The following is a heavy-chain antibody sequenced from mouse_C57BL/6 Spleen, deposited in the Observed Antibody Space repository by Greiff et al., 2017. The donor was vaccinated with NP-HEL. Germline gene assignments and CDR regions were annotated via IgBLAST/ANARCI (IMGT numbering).Heavy chain of an antibody. D-gene: IGHD2-10*01. J-gene: IGHJ2*01. CDR3: ARSQLLLMYYFDY. Sequence: QVQLQQSGTELVKPGASVKLSCKASGYTFTSYWMHWVKQRPGQGLEWIGNINPSNGGTNYNEKFKSKATLTVDKSSSTAYMQLSSLTSEDSAVYYCARSQLLLMYYFDYWGQGTTLTVSS. V-gene: IGHV1-53*01. CDR2: INPSNGGT. CDR1: GYTFTSYW.